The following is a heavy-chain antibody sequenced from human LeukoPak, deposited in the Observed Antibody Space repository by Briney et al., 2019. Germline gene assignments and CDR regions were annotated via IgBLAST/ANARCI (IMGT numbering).Heavy chain of an antibody. CDR1: GFIFSSYA. CDR2: ISGSGGST. Sequence: PGGPLRLSCAASGFIFSSYAMNWVRQAPGKGLEWVSGISGSGGSTFYADPVKDRFTISRDNSKNTLYLQMNSLRAEDTAVYYCARDPRYSGYSYGQTIYYYYYYMDVWGKGTTVTVSS. V-gene: IGHV3-23*01. CDR3: ARDPRYSGYSYGQTIYYYYYYMDV. J-gene: IGHJ6*03. D-gene: IGHD5-18*01.